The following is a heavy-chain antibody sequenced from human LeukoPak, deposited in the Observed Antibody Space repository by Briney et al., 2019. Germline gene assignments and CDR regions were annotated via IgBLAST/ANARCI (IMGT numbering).Heavy chain of an antibody. CDR2: ISWNSGSI. CDR1: GFTFDDYA. CDR3: AKGGKIVATIPYFDY. Sequence: GGSLRLSCAASGFTFDDYAMHWVRQAPGKGLEWVSGISWNSGSIGYADSVKGRFTISRDNAKNSLYLQMNSLRAEDTALYYCAKGGKIVATIPYFDYWGQGTLVTVSS. V-gene: IGHV3-9*01. D-gene: IGHD5-12*01. J-gene: IGHJ4*02.